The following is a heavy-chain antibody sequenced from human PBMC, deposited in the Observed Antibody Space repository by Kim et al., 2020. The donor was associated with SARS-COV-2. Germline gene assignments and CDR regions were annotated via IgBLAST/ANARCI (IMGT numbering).Heavy chain of an antibody. V-gene: IGHV4-59*01. Sequence: PSLKSRVTISVDTSKNQFSLKLSSVTAADTAVYYCARSNRLYPAGNWFDPWGQGTLVTVSS. J-gene: IGHJ5*02. CDR3: ARSNRLYPAGNWFDP. D-gene: IGHD2-21*02.